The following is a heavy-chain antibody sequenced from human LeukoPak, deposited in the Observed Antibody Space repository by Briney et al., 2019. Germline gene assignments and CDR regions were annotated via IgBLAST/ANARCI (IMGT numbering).Heavy chain of an antibody. CDR1: GYTFTDYY. Sequence: ASVKVSCKASGYTFTDYYMHWVRQAPGQGLEWMGWINPNSGDTNYAQKFQGRVTMTRDTSITTAYMDLSRLSSDDSAVYYCARESGSYKDYWGQGTLVTVSP. V-gene: IGHV1-2*02. CDR3: ARESGSYKDY. J-gene: IGHJ4*02. D-gene: IGHD1-26*01. CDR2: INPNSGDT.